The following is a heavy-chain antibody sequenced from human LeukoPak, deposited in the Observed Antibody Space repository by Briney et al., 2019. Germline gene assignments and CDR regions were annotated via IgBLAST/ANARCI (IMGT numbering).Heavy chain of an antibody. V-gene: IGHV1-46*01. Sequence: GASVKVSCKASGYTFTSYYMHWVRQAPGQGLEWMGIINPSGGSTSYAQKFQGRVTMTRDTSTSTVYMELSSLRSEDTAVYYCARDKWYYDFWSGYYGDSYYYGMNVWGQGTTVTVSS. J-gene: IGHJ6*02. CDR2: INPSGGST. CDR3: ARDKWYYDFWSGYYGDSYYYGMNV. D-gene: IGHD3-3*01. CDR1: GYTFTSYY.